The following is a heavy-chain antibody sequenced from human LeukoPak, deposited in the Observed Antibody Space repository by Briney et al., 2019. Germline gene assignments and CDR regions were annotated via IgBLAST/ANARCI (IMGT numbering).Heavy chain of an antibody. J-gene: IGHJ4*02. V-gene: IGHV3-48*03. Sequence: GGSLRLSCAASGFTFSSYEMNWVRQAPGKGLEWVSYISSSGSTIYYADSVKGRFTISRDNAKNSLYLQMNSLRAEDTAVYYCAKGAREVAFDYWGQGTLVTVSS. CDR2: ISSSGSTI. D-gene: IGHD1-26*01. CDR3: AKGAREVAFDY. CDR1: GFTFSSYE.